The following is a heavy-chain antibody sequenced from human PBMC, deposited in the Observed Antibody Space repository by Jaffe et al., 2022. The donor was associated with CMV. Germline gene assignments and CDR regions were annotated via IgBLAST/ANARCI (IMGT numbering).Heavy chain of an antibody. CDR3: GRRSGPNTVNGFDI. D-gene: IGHD2-15*01. V-gene: IGHV3-21*06. J-gene: IGHJ3*02. CDR2: ISSTASYI. CDR1: GFTFSSYN. Sequence: EVQLVESGGGLVKPGGSLRLSCAASGFTFSSYNMNWVRQAPGKGLEWVSFISSTASYIYYADSVKGRFTISRDNAKNSLYLQMNSMRVEDTAVYYCGRRSGPNTVNGFDIWGQGTVVTVSS.